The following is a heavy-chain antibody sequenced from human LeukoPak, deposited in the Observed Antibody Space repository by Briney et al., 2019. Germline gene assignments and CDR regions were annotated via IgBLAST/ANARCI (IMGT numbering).Heavy chain of an antibody. J-gene: IGHJ6*02. Sequence: SETLSLTCAVYGGSFSAYYWSWIRQPPGKGLEWIGEINHSGSTNYNPSLKSRVTISEVTSKNQFSLKLSSVTAADTAVYYCARGLCGSGGCNYNYYGMDVWGQGTTVTVSS. CDR2: INHSGST. CDR1: GGSFSAYY. V-gene: IGHV4-34*01. CDR3: ARGLCGSGGCNYNYYGMDV. D-gene: IGHD3-10*01.